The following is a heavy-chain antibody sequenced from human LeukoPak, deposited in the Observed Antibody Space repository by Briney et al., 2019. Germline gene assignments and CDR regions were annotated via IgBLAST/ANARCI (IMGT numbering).Heavy chain of an antibody. V-gene: IGHV4-59*01. J-gene: IGHJ5*02. Sequence: PSETLSLTCTASGGSISSYYWSWIRQPPGKGLEWIGYIYYSGSTNYNPSLKSRVTISVDTSKNQFSLKLSSVTAADTAVYYCARSITIFGVVGWFDPWGQGTLVTVSS. D-gene: IGHD3-3*01. CDR2: IYYSGST. CDR1: GGSISSYY. CDR3: ARSITIFGVVGWFDP.